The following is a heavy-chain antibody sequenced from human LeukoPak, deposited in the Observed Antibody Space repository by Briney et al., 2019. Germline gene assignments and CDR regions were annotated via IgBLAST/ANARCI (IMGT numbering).Heavy chain of an antibody. Sequence: SVKVSCKASGFTFTSSAVQWVRQARGQRLEWIGWIVVGSGNTNYAQKFQERVTITRDMSTSTAYMELSSLRSEDTAVYYCAAGRGRYCSSTSCSLAVSWFDPWGQGTLVTVSS. D-gene: IGHD2-2*01. J-gene: IGHJ5*02. CDR2: IVVGSGNT. V-gene: IGHV1-58*01. CDR1: GFTFTSSA. CDR3: AAGRGRYCSSTSCSLAVSWFDP.